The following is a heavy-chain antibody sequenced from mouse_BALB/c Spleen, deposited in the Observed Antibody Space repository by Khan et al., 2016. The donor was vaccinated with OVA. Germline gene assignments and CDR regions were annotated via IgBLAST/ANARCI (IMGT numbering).Heavy chain of an antibody. CDR2: ISSGSSTI. Sequence: EVELVESGGGLVQPGGSRKLSCAASGFTFSSFGMHWVRQAPKKGLEWVAYISSGSSTIYYVDTVKGRFTISRDNPKNTLFLQMTSLRSEDTAMXYCGRSGGNFPWYFDVWGAGTSVTVSS. CDR3: GRSGGNFPWYFDV. D-gene: IGHD3-1*01. V-gene: IGHV5-17*02. J-gene: IGHJ1*01. CDR1: GFTFSSFG.